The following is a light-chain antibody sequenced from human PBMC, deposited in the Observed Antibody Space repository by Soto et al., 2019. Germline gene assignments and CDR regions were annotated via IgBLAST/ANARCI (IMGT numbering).Light chain of an antibody. V-gene: IGKV3-20*01. Sequence: VLTQSPGTLSLSPGERATLSCRARQSVGRGTVAWYRQRPGQAPRLLIYDVSSRATGIPDRFSGSGSGTDFTLTINGLEPEDFAVYYCQRYDDSAGAFGPGTKVDIK. CDR1: QSVGRGT. J-gene: IGKJ3*01. CDR3: QRYDDSAGA. CDR2: DVS.